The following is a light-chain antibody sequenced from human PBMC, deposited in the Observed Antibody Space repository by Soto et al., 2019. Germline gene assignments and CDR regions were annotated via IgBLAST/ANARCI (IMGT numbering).Light chain of an antibody. CDR3: SSYTSSNTYV. CDR2: DVS. Sequence: QSALTQPASVSGSPGQSITVSCTGTSSVVGGYNYVSWYQQHPGKVPQLMIYDVSNRPSGVSNRFSGSKSGNTASLTISGLQAEDEADYYCSSYTSSNTYVFGTGTKVTVL. J-gene: IGLJ1*01. V-gene: IGLV2-14*01. CDR1: SSVVGGYNY.